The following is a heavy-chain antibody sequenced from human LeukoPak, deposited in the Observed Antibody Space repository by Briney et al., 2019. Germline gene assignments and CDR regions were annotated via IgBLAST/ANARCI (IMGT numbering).Heavy chain of an antibody. CDR2: IRYCGSNK. Sequence: PGGPLRLSCAASGFTFSSYGMHWVPQAPGRGLEGVAFIRYCGSNKYSAASVKGRFTISRHNSKNPLYLQLNSLRAEDTAVFYCAKDHSGGDCYTGYFDYWGEGTL. CDR3: AKDHSGGDCYTGYFDY. V-gene: IGHV3-30*02. J-gene: IGHJ4*02. CDR1: GFTFSSYG. D-gene: IGHD2-21*02.